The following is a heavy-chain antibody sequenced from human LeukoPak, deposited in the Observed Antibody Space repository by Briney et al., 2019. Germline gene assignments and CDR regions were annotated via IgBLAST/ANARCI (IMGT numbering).Heavy chain of an antibody. CDR3: AKSGGNVKGY. CDR1: GFTFSNYG. J-gene: IGHJ4*02. Sequence: PGGSLRLSCAASGFTFSNYGMSWVRQAPGKGLEWVSAISGSGGSTYYADSVKGRFTISRDNSKNTLYLQMNNLRAEDTAVYYCAKSGGNVKGYWGQGTLVTVSS. CDR2: ISGSGGST. D-gene: IGHD4-23*01. V-gene: IGHV3-23*01.